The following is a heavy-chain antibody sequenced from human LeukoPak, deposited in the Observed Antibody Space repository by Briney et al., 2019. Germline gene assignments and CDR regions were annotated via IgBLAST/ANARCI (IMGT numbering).Heavy chain of an antibody. V-gene: IGHV1-69*05. Sequence: EPSVKVSCKVSGYTFTSYDISWVRQAPGQGLKWMGRIIPIFGTANYTQNFHGRVTITTDESTSTAYTELSSLRSEDTAVYYCAIPRDDGSGSYYLFQHWGQGTLVTVSS. D-gene: IGHD3-10*01. CDR3: AIPRDDGSGSYYLFQH. CDR2: IIPIFGTA. CDR1: GYTFTSYD. J-gene: IGHJ1*01.